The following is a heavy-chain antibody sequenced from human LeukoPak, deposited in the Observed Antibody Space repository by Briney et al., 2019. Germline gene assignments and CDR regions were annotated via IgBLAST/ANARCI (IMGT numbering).Heavy chain of an antibody. CDR2: ISYDGSNK. J-gene: IGHJ4*02. CDR1: GFTFSSYG. D-gene: IGHD6-13*01. CDR3: AKDRRFRSSWYFGWYFDY. Sequence: PGGSPRLSCAASGFTFSSYGMHWVRQAPGKGLEWVAVISYDGSNKYYADSVKGRFTISRDNSKNTLYLQMNSLRAEDTAVYYCAKDRRFRSSWYFGWYFDYWGQGTLVTVSS. V-gene: IGHV3-30*18.